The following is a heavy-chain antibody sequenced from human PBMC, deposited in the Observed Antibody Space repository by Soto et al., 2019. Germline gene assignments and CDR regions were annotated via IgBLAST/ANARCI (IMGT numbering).Heavy chain of an antibody. D-gene: IGHD5-12*01. CDR2: IIPIFGTA. V-gene: IGHV1-69*13. J-gene: IGHJ6*01. CDR1: GGTFSSYA. Sequence: SVMVSWKDFGGTFSSYAISWVRQAPGQGLEWMGGIIPIFGTANYAQNFQGRVTITADESTSTAYMELSSLRSEDTAVYYCATDGNSVDYFYAMDVW. CDR3: ATDGNSVDYFYAMDV.